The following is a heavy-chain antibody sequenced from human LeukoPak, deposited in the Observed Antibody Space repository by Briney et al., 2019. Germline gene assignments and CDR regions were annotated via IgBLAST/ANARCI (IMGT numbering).Heavy chain of an antibody. D-gene: IGHD2-2*01. V-gene: IGHV1-46*01. Sequence: ALVKVSCKASGYIFTSYYMHWVRQAPGQGLEWMGIINPSGGDTTYAQKFQGRLSMTRDMSTSTVYMELSSLRSEDTAVYYCASNPSNIVVVPAAPTVYYYMDVWGKGTTVTISS. CDR1: GYIFTSYY. J-gene: IGHJ6*03. CDR2: INPSGGDT. CDR3: ASNPSNIVVVPAAPTVYYYMDV.